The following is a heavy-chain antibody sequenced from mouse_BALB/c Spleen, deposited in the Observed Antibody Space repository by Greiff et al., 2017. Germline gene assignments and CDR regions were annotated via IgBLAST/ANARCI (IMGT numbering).Heavy chain of an antibody. D-gene: IGHD2-14*01. Sequence: EVKVVESGGGLVQPGGSRKLSCAASGFTFSSFGMHWVRQAPEKGLEWVAYISSGSSTIYYADTVKGRFTISRDNPKNTLFLQMTSLRSEDTAMYYCARKRYDAYAMDYWGQGTSVTVSS. CDR3: ARKRYDAYAMDY. CDR1: GFTFSSFG. J-gene: IGHJ4*01. CDR2: ISSGSSTI. V-gene: IGHV5-17*02.